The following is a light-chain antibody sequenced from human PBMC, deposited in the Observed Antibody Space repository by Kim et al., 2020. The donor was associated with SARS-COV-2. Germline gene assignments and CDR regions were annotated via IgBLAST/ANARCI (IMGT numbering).Light chain of an antibody. CDR1: QSVSSN. CDR2: GAS. V-gene: IGKV3-15*01. CDR3: QQYNNWPRGYT. J-gene: IGKJ2*01. Sequence: EIVMTQSPAPLSVSPGERATLSCRASQSVSSNLAWYQQKPGQAPRLLIYGASTRATGIPARFSGSGSGTEFTLTISSLQSEDFAVYYCQQYNNWPRGYTFGQGTKLEI.